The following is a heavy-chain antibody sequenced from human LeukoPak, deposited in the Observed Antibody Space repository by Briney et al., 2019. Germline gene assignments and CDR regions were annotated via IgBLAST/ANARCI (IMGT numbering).Heavy chain of an antibody. D-gene: IGHD3-22*01. V-gene: IGHV3-21*01. CDR2: ISSSRSYI. CDR1: GFTFSSYT. J-gene: IGHJ4*02. CDR3: ARGGIVGSGYYYFDY. Sequence: GGSLRLSCAASGFTFSSYTMNWVRQAPGKGLEWVSSISSSRSYIYYADSVKGRFTISRDNAKNSLYLQMNGLRAEDTAVYYCARGGIVGSGYYYFDYWGQGTLVTVSS.